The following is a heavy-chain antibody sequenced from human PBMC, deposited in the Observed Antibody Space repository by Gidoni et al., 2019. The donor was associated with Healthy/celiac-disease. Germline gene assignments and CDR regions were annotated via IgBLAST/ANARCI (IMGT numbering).Heavy chain of an antibody. CDR1: GGPLSRTSFS. J-gene: IGHJ4*02. D-gene: IGHD6-6*01. Sequence: QLQLQESGPGLVKPSQTLSLTCPVSGGPLSRTSFSWGWSRPPPGKRLKWIGSIYYSGSTYYNPSLKSRVTIYVDTSKNQFSLKLSSVTAADTAVYYCARLWGGGSIAARRGLNGWSDYWGQGTLVTVSS. CDR2: IYYSGST. V-gene: IGHV4-39*01. CDR3: ARLWGGGSIAARRGLNGWSDY.